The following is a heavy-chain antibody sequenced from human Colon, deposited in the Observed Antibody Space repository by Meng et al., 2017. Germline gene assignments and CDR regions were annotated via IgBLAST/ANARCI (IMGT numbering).Heavy chain of an antibody. CDR3: AREDGSIGFTPAGQ. J-gene: IGHJ1*01. CDR2: ISQSGSS. D-gene: IGHD1-26*01. CDR1: GGSISSTNW. V-gene: IGHV4-4*02. Sequence: QVQLPESRPGLVKPSQTLSLTRTVSGGSISSTNWWSWIRQPPGKGLEWIGEISQSGSSNYNPSLKSRVTMSLDKFKNHFFLNLSSVSAADTAVYYCAREDGSIGFTPAGQWGQGTLVTVSS.